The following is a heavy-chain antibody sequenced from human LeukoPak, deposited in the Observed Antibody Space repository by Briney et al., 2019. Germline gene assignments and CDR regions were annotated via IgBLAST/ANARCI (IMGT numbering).Heavy chain of an antibody. V-gene: IGHV3-23*01. J-gene: IGHJ3*02. D-gene: IGHD3-3*01. CDR3: AKDRRRITIFGVVSQDAFDI. CDR1: GFTFSSYA. Sequence: HPGGSLRLSCAASGFTFSSYAMSWVRQAPGKGLEWVSAISGSGGSTYYADSVKGRFTISRDNSKNTLYLQMNSLRAEDTAVYYCAKDRRRITIFGVVSQDAFDIWGQGTMVTVSS. CDR2: ISGSGGST.